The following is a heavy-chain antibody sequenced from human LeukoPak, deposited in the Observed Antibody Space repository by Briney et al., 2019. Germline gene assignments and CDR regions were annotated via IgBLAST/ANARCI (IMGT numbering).Heavy chain of an antibody. V-gene: IGHV3-20*04. J-gene: IGHJ4*02. CDR2: LNWNGGST. CDR3: ARGATGTTFDY. D-gene: IGHD1-1*01. Sequence: GSLRLSCAASRCMLDDYGMSWVRQAPGKGLEWVSGLNWNGGSTGYADSVKGRFTISRDNAKNSLYLQMNSLRAEDTALYYCARGATGTTFDYWGQGTLVTVSS. CDR1: RCMLDDYG.